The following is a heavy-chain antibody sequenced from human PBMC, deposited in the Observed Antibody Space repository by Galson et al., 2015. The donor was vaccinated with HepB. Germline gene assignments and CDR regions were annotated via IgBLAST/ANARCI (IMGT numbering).Heavy chain of an antibody. Sequence: SLRLSCAASGLRFSSYTISWVRQAPGKGLQWVSYISTTGTTIYYADSVKGRFTVARDNAQNSLYLQVNSLRVEDTAVYYCARVKRAEWYQYYFHGMDVWGQGTTVTVSS. CDR1: GLRFSSYT. CDR3: ARVKRAEWYQYYFHGMDV. D-gene: IGHD3-3*01. V-gene: IGHV3-48*03. J-gene: IGHJ6*02. CDR2: ISTTGTTI.